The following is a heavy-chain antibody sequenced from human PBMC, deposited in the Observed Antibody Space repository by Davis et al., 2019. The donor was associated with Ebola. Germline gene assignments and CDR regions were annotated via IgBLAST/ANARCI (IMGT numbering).Heavy chain of an antibody. CDR1: GFTFSSYA. D-gene: IGHD1-26*01. Sequence: GGSLRLSCAASGFTFSSYAMHWVRQAPGKGLEWVAVISYDGSNKYYADSVKGRFTISRDNSKNTLYLQMNSLRAEDTAVYYCARGTWGHWGQGTLVTVSS. V-gene: IGHV3-30-3*01. J-gene: IGHJ4*02. CDR3: ARGTWGH. CDR2: ISYDGSNK.